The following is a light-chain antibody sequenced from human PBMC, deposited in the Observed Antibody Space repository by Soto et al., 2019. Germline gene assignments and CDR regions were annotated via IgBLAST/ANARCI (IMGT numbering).Light chain of an antibody. CDR2: EVT. Sequence: SVLSQPASVSGSPGQSITISCTGSASDVGSYNLVSWYQQHPGKAPKLVIYEVTKRPSGISSRFSGSKSGITASLTISGLQAEDGGDYYCCSYAGARTYVLFGGGTKVTVL. V-gene: IGLV2-23*02. CDR1: ASDVGSYNL. J-gene: IGLJ3*02. CDR3: CSYAGARTYVL.